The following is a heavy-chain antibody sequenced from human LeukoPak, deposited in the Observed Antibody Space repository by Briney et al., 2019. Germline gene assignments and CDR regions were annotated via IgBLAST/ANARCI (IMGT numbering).Heavy chain of an antibody. V-gene: IGHV3-66*01. CDR1: GFTVSSKY. Sequence: GWSVPLTCAASGFTVSSKYLHWVRQPAGKGQTGVSVIYSGGSTYYADSVKGRFTISRDNSKNTLYLQMNSLRAEDTAVYYCARDALVAGTDFDYWGQGTLVTVSS. J-gene: IGHJ4*02. CDR3: ARDALVAGTDFDY. CDR2: IYSGGST. D-gene: IGHD6-19*01.